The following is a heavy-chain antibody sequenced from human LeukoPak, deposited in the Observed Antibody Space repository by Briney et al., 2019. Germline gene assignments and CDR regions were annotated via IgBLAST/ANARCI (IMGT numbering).Heavy chain of an antibody. CDR3: ARDLGSSGWFWSLFPEGY. J-gene: IGHJ4*02. CDR2: INPNSGGT. V-gene: IGHV1-2*02. Sequence: ASVKVSCKASGYTFTSYGISWVRQAPGQGLEWMGWINPNSGGTNYAQKFQGRVTMTRDTSISTAYMELSRLRSDDTAVYYCARDLGSSGWFWSLFPEGYWGQGTLVTVSS. CDR1: GYTFTSYG. D-gene: IGHD6-19*01.